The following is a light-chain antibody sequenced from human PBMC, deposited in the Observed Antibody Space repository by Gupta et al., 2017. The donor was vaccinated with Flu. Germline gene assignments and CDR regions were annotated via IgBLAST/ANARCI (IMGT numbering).Light chain of an antibody. CDR1: SSDVGGYKF. V-gene: IGLV2-14*03. Sequence: QSALTQPAPVSGSLGQSITISCTGTSSDVGGYKFVSWYQQHPGKAPKVMIYDVSNRPSGVSNRFSGSKSGNTASLTISGLLPEDEADYYCSSFRSSSTLSYVFGTGTKVTVL. J-gene: IGLJ1*01. CDR3: SSFRSSSTLSYV. CDR2: DVS.